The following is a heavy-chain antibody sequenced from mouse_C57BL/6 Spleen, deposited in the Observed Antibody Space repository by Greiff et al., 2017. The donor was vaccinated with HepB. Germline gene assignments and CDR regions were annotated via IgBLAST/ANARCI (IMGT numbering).Heavy chain of an antibody. CDR3: ARPAPNYDYDPCFAY. CDR2: ISGGGGNT. CDR1: GFTFSSYT. Sequence: EVNLVESGGGLVKPGGSLKLSCAASGFTFSSYTMSWVRQTPEKRLEWVATISGGGGNTYYPDSVKGRFTISRDNAKNTLYLQMSSLRSEDTALYYCARPAPNYDYDPCFAYWGQGTLVTVSA. D-gene: IGHD2-4*01. V-gene: IGHV5-9*01. J-gene: IGHJ3*01.